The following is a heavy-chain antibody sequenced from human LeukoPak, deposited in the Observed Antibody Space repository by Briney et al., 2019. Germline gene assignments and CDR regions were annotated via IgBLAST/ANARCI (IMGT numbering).Heavy chain of an antibody. V-gene: IGHV1-8*01. CDR2: MNPNSGNT. CDR1: GYTFTSYG. Sequence: ASVKVSCKASGYTFTSYGINWVRQATGQGLEWMGWMNPNSGNTGYAQKFQGRVTMTRNTSISTAYMELSSLRSEDTAVYYCARRGPGRYFDWFPYYYGMDVWGQGTTVTVSS. CDR3: ARRGPGRYFDWFPYYYGMDV. J-gene: IGHJ6*02. D-gene: IGHD3-9*01.